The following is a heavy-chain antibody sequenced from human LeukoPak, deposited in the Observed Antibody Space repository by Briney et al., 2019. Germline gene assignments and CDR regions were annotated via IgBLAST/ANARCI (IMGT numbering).Heavy chain of an antibody. V-gene: IGHV1-69*13. CDR1: GGTFSSYA. CDR3: ASEGGTDKRAVRNYYGMDV. CDR2: IIPIFGTA. Sequence: SVKVSCKASGGTFSSYAISWVRQAPGQGLEWMGGIIPIFGTANYAQKFQGRVTITGDESTSTAYMELSSLRSEDTAVYYCASEGGTDKRAVRNYYGMDVWGKGTTVTVSS. D-gene: IGHD1-7*01. J-gene: IGHJ6*04.